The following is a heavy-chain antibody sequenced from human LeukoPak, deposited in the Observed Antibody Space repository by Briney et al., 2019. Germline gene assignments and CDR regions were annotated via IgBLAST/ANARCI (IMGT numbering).Heavy chain of an antibody. Sequence: GGSLRLSCAASGFTFSSYSMNWVRQAPGKGLEWVSYISSSSSTIYYADSVKGRFTISRDNSKSTLSLQMNSLRPDDTAVYHCARDATVGAAHFDAWGQGVLVTVSS. CDR2: ISSSSSTI. CDR1: GFTFSSYS. CDR3: ARDATVGAAHFDA. V-gene: IGHV3-48*01. J-gene: IGHJ4*02. D-gene: IGHD2-15*01.